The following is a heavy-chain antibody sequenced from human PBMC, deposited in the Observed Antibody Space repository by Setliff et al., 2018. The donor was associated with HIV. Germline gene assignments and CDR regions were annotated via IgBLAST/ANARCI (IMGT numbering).Heavy chain of an antibody. V-gene: IGHV4-38-2*01. Sequence: PSETLSLTCAVSSYSISSGYYWGWIRQPPGKGLEWIGNIYHSGSTYYNPSLKSRVTISVDTSKNQFSLKLSSVTAADTAVYYCARVQVSGTYPIDYWGQGTLVTVPQ. CDR2: IYHSGST. CDR1: SYSISSGYY. CDR3: ARVQVSGTYPIDY. J-gene: IGHJ4*02. D-gene: IGHD3-10*01.